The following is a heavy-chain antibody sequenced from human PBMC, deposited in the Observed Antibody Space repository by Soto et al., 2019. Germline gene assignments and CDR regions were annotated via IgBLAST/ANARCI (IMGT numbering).Heavy chain of an antibody. J-gene: IGHJ6*02. CDR1: GYTFTSYY. Sequence: QVQLVQSGAEVKKPGASVKVSCKASGYTFTSYYMHWVRQAPGQGLEWMGIINPSGGSTSYAQKFKGGVTMTRATSTSTVYMELSSLRSEDTAVYYCARDPGYSYGLRDYYGMEVWGQGTTVTVS. D-gene: IGHD5-18*01. CDR2: INPSGGST. CDR3: ARDPGYSYGLRDYYGMEV. V-gene: IGHV1-46*01.